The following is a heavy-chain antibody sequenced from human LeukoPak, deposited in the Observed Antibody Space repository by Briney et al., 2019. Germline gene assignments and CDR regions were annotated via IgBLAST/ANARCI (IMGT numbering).Heavy chain of an antibody. CDR3: ARSDGSYYFDY. D-gene: IGHD1-26*01. J-gene: IGHJ4*02. V-gene: IGHV1-18*01. Sequence: GASVKVSCKASGYTFTSYGVSWVRQAPGQGLEWMGWISGYNGKTNYAQKFQGRVTITRDTSASTAYMELSSLRSEDTAVYYCARSDGSYYFDYWGQGTLVTVSS. CDR2: ISGYNGKT. CDR1: GYTFTSYG.